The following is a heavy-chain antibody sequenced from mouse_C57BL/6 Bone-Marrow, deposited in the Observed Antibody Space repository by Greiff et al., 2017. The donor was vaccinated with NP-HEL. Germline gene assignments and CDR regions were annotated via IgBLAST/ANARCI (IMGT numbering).Heavy chain of an antibody. CDR3: NVSTMVTTAGTDYAMDY. CDR1: GFNIKDDY. V-gene: IGHV14-4*01. Sequence: EVQLQQSGAELVRPGASVKLSCTASGFNIKDDYMHWVKQRPEQGLEWIGWIDPENGDTEYASKFQGKATITADTSSNTAYLQLSSLTSEDTAVYYCNVSTMVTTAGTDYAMDYWGQGTSVTVSS. J-gene: IGHJ4*01. CDR2: IDPENGDT. D-gene: IGHD2-2*01.